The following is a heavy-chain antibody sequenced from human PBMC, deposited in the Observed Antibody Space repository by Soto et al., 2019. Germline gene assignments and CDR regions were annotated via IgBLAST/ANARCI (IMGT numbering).Heavy chain of an antibody. CDR2: ISGYNGNT. Sequence: ASVKVSCKPSGYTFINYGISWVRQAPGQGLGWMGWISGYNGNTNYAQKVQGRVTMTTDPSTRTAYMELRSLRSDDTAVYYCARDNYERSGYFDYWGQGTRVAVPS. D-gene: IGHD3-22*01. CDR1: GYTFINYG. CDR3: ARDNYERSGYFDY. V-gene: IGHV1-18*04. J-gene: IGHJ4*02.